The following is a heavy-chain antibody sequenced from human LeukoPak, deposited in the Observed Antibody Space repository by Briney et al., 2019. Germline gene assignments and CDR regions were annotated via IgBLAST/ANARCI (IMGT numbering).Heavy chain of an antibody. D-gene: IGHD1-7*01. CDR1: GFTFSGYG. Sequence: GGSLRLSCAASGFTFSGYGMHWVRQAPGKGLEWVAVISYDGSNKYYADSVKGRFTISRDNSKNTLYLQMNSLRAEDTAVYYCAKDQRRNYPPYYYMDVWGKGTTVTVSS. CDR2: ISYDGSNK. J-gene: IGHJ6*03. V-gene: IGHV3-30*18. CDR3: AKDQRRNYPPYYYMDV.